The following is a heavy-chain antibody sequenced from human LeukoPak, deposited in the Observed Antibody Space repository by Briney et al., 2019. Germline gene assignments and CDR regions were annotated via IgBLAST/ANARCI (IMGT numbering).Heavy chain of an antibody. CDR2: INIGGTNT. V-gene: IGHV3-11*01. Sequence: GGSLRLSCAASGFTFSDYYMSWIRQAPGKGLEWLSYINIGGTNTHYADSVKGRFTISRDNAKKSLYLEMNNLRAEDTAVYYCATDGAGFDTWGQGVLVAVSS. J-gene: IGHJ5*02. CDR3: ATDGAGFDT. CDR1: GFTFSDYY.